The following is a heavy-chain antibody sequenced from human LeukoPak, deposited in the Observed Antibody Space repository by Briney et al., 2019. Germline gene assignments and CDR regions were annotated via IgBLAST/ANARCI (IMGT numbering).Heavy chain of an antibody. Sequence: GGSLRLSCTASGFAFGSYAMYWVRQAPGKGLEWVSGIFGSGGSAHYADSVKGRFTISRDNSKNTVYLEMNSLGVEDTAVYYCAREYCSSTSCYNWFDPWGQGTLVNVSS. J-gene: IGHJ5*02. CDR3: AREYCSSTSCYNWFDP. CDR2: IFGSGGSA. V-gene: IGHV3-23*01. CDR1: GFAFGSYA. D-gene: IGHD2-2*01.